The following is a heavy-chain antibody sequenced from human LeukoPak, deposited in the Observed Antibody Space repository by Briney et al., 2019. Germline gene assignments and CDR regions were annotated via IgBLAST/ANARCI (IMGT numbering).Heavy chain of an antibody. CDR1: GFTFSDYY. D-gene: IGHD4-23*01. J-gene: IGHJ4*02. V-gene: IGHV3-11*01. Sequence: GGSLRLSCAASGFTFSDYYMSWIRQAPGKGLEWVSFISSSGSTIYYADSVKGRFIISRDNAKNSLYLQMNSLRAEDTAVYYCARVGWTSVGFFDYWGQGTLVTVSS. CDR2: ISSSGSTI. CDR3: ARVGWTSVGFFDY.